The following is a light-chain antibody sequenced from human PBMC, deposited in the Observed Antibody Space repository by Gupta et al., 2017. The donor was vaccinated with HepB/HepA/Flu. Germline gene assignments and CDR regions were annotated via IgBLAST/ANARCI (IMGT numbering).Light chain of an antibody. Sequence: QPVLTPSSSASVSLGSSIKLTCTLSSGHSNYGIAWHQQLPGKAPRYLMKLESSGSYNTGSGVPDRFSGSSSGADRYLTISNLQSEDEADYYCETWGSNPVFGGGTKLTVL. V-gene: IGLV4-60*03. J-gene: IGLJ3*02. CDR2: LESSGSY. CDR1: SGHSNYG. CDR3: ETWGSNPV.